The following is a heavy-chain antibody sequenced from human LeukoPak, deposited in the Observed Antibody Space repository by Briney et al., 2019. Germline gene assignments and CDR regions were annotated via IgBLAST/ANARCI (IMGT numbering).Heavy chain of an antibody. CDR3: ARNRPYSRGGMIDY. Sequence: SGPALVKPTQTLTLICTFSGFSLSTSGMCVSWIRQPPGKALEWLGRIDWDDDTCYSKSLETRLNISKDTSKNQVVLTVTNLDPVDAGTYFCARNRPYSRGGMIDYWGQGTLVTVSS. J-gene: IGHJ4*02. V-gene: IGHV2-70*11. CDR1: GFSLSTSGMC. CDR2: IDWDDDT. D-gene: IGHD6-13*01.